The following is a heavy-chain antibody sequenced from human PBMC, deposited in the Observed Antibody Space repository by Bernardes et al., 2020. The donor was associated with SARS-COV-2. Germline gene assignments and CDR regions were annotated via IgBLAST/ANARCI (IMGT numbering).Heavy chain of an antibody. CDR1: GFIFGDYA. J-gene: IGHJ4*02. CDR3: AKASYIYGSGSNDY. Sequence: GGSLRLSCAASGFIFGDYAMNWVRQAPGKGLEWVSVITGRGDKTSYADSVKGRFTVSRDNSKNMVYLQMNTLRAEDTAVYYCAKASYIYGSGSNDYWGLGTLVTVSS. D-gene: IGHD3-10*01. CDR2: ITGRGDKT. V-gene: IGHV3-23*01.